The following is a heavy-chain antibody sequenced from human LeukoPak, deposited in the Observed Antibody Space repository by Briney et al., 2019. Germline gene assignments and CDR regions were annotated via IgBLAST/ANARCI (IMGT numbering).Heavy chain of an antibody. CDR1: GFTFSSYA. Sequence: GGSLRLSCAASGFTFSSYAMHWVRQAPGKGLEWVAVISYDGSNKYYADSVKGRFTISRDNPKNTLYLQMNSLRADDTAVYYCAKFGSLRYFVWLQWGTFDYWGQGTLVTVSS. D-gene: IGHD3-9*01. V-gene: IGHV3-30*04. J-gene: IGHJ4*02. CDR2: ISYDGSNK. CDR3: AKFGSLRYFVWLQWGTFDY.